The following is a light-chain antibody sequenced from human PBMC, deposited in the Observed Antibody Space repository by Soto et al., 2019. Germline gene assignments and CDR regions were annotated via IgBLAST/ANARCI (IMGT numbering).Light chain of an antibody. V-gene: IGKV1-39*01. Sequence: DIQMTQSPSSLSASVGDRVTITCRASQSISSYLNWYQQKPGKAPEVLIYDTSSLHIGVPSRFSGSRSGTDFTLTITSLQPEDFATYHCQQSYSAPYTFGQGTKLEMK. J-gene: IGKJ2*01. CDR3: QQSYSAPYT. CDR2: DTS. CDR1: QSISSY.